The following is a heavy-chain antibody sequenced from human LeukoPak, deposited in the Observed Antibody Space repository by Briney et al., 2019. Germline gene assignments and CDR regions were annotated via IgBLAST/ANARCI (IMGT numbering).Heavy chain of an antibody. Sequence: GGSLRLSCAASGFTFSSYAMSWVRQAPGKGLEWVSSISSSSSYIYYADSVKGRFTISRDNAKNSLYLQMNRLRADDTAVYYCARVAGTLLDYWGQGTLVTVSS. CDR1: GFTFSSYA. J-gene: IGHJ4*02. CDR2: ISSSSSYI. D-gene: IGHD6-19*01. V-gene: IGHV3-21*01. CDR3: ARVAGTLLDY.